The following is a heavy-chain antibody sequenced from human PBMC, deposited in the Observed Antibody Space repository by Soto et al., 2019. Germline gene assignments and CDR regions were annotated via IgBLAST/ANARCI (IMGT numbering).Heavy chain of an antibody. CDR2: ISYDGSNK. Sequence: QVQLVESGGGVVQPGRSLRLSCAASGFTFSSYAMHWVRQAPGKGLEWVAVISYDGSNKYYADSVKGRFTISRDNSKNTQYLQMNSLRAEDTAVYYCATSTKGSYPRVYYFDDWGQGTLVTV. CDR3: ATSTKGSYPRVYYFDD. D-gene: IGHD1-26*01. V-gene: IGHV3-30-3*01. CDR1: GFTFSSYA. J-gene: IGHJ4*02.